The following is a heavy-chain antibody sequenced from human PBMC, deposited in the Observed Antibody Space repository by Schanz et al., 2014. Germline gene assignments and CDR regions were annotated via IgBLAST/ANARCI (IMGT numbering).Heavy chain of an antibody. J-gene: IGHJ4*02. CDR1: GFGFSSYS. D-gene: IGHD1-1*01. CDR3: ARDRRNADLDY. V-gene: IGHV3-48*01. Sequence: EVRLVESGGGLVQPGGSLRLSCTASGFGFSSYSMNWVRQAPGKGLEWVSYISTTGSTIYYADSVRGRFTISRDNAKNSLYLQMNSLRAEDTALYYCARDRRNADLDYWGQGTLVTVSS. CDR2: ISTTGSTI.